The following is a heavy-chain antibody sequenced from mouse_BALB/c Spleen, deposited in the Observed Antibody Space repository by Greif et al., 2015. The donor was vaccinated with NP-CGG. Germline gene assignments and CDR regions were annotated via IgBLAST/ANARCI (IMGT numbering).Heavy chain of an antibody. V-gene: IGHV1S81*02. CDR1: GYTFTSYY. J-gene: IGHJ4*01. D-gene: IGHD1-1*01. CDR3: TRYSITTVVARYAMDY. CDR2: INPSNGGT. Sequence: QVQLQQSGAELVKPGASVKLSCKASGYTFTSYYMYWVKQRPGQGLEWIGEINPSNGGTNFNEKFKSKATLTVDKSSSTAYMQLSSLTSEDSAVYYCTRYSITTVVARYAMDYWGQGTSVTVSS.